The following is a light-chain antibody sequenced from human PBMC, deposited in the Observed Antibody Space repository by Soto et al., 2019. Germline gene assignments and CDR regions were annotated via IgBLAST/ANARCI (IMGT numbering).Light chain of an antibody. CDR1: QDIRRY. V-gene: IGKV1-39*01. CDR3: LQTYSTPWT. J-gene: IGKJ1*01. Sequence: DIQMTQSPSSLSPSVGDRVTITCRASQDIRRYLSWYQQKTGTAPKFLIYSASGLHSGVPSRFGGSGSGTDFTLTISSLQPEDFATYYCLQTYSTPWTFGQGTKVEIK. CDR2: SAS.